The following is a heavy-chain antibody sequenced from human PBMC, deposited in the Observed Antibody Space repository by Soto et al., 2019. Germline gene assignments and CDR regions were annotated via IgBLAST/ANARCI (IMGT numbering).Heavy chain of an antibody. CDR1: GGSISSTFW. D-gene: IGHD3-10*01. J-gene: IGHJ6*02. CDR2: IYHSGVT. CDR3: AKIWFGGNYYGMDV. Sequence: SETLSLTCAVSGGSISSTFWWTCVRQTPGKGLEWIGEIYHSGVTNYNPSLKSRVTISVDKSKNQFSLKVSSVTAADTAVYYCAKIWFGGNYYGMDVWGQGTTVTVSS. V-gene: IGHV4-4*02.